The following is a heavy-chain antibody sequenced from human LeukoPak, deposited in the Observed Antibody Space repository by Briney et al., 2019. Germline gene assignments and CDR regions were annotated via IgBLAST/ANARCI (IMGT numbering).Heavy chain of an antibody. J-gene: IGHJ5*02. CDR2: IWYDGSSK. D-gene: IGHD6-13*01. Sequence: GGSLRLSCAASGFTFSSYGMHWVRQAPGKGLEWVAVIWYDGSSKYYADSVKGRFTISRDNSKNTLYLQMNSLRAEDTAVYYCARDPGDIAAAGPTNWFDPWGQGTLVTVSS. CDR3: ARDPGDIAAAGPTNWFDP. CDR1: GFTFSSYG. V-gene: IGHV3-33*01.